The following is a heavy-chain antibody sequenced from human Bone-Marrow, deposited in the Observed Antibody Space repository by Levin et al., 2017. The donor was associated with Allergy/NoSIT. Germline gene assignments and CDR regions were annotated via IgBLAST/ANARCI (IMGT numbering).Heavy chain of an antibody. J-gene: IGHJ6*02. D-gene: IGHD6-13*01. V-gene: IGHV3-30*04. Sequence: GGSLRLSCAASGFTFSSYAMHWVRQAPGKGLEWVAVISYDGSNKYYADSVKGRFTISRDNSKNTLYLQMNSLRAEDTAVYYCARESGIAAAGHYYGMDVWGQGTTVTVSS. CDR1: GFTFSSYA. CDR3: ARESGIAAAGHYYGMDV. CDR2: ISYDGSNK.